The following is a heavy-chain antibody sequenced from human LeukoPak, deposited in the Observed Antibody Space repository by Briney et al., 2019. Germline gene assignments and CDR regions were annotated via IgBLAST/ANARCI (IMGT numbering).Heavy chain of an antibody. D-gene: IGHD3-3*01. CDR3: ARVNDFWSGYYTGVDNWFDP. V-gene: IGHV1-2*02. J-gene: IGHJ5*02. Sequence: ASVKVSCKASGYTFTGYYMHWVRQAPGQGLEWMGWINPNSGGTNYAQKFQGRVTMTRDTSISTAYMELSRPRSDDTAVYYCARVNDFWSGYYTGVDNWFDPWGQGTLVTVSS. CDR2: INPNSGGT. CDR1: GYTFTGYY.